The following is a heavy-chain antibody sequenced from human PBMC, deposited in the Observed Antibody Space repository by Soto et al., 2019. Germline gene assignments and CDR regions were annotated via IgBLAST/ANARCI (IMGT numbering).Heavy chain of an antibody. J-gene: IGHJ5*02. D-gene: IGHD3-3*01. CDR3: ARGASTYYDFWSGLAARPKSYWFDP. V-gene: IGHV4-30-4*01. Sequence: PSETLSLTCTFSVGSISSGDYYWSWIRQPPWKGLEWIGYIYYSGSTYYNPSLKSRVTISVDTSKNQFSLKLSSVTAADTAVYYCARGASTYYDFWSGLAARPKSYWFDPWGQVTLVTVSS. CDR1: VGSISSGDYY. CDR2: IYYSGST.